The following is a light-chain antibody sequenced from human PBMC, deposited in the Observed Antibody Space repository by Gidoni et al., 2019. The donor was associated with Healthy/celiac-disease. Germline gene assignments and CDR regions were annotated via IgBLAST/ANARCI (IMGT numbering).Light chain of an antibody. J-gene: IGKJ1*01. CDR2: AAS. CDR1: QGISSY. Sequence: AIRMTQSPSSFSASTGDRVTITCRASQGISSYLAWYQQKPGKAPKLLIYAASTWQSGVPSRFSGSGSGTDFTLTISCLQSEDFATYYCQQYYSYPVVFGQGTKVEIK. V-gene: IGKV1-8*01. CDR3: QQYYSYPVV.